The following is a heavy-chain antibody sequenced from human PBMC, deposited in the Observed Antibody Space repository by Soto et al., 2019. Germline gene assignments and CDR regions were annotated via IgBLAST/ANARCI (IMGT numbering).Heavy chain of an antibody. Sequence: QMHLMESGGGVVQPGRSLRLSCAASGFSFRNYAMHWVRQAPGKGLEWVATISHDGRGLYYGDAMGGRFTISRDNSKSTVYLQVNSLRIEDTAVYSCARDLSMGGFDPWGQGTLVTVSS. V-gene: IGHV3-30*03. D-gene: IGHD3-16*01. CDR2: ISHDGRGL. CDR1: GFSFRNYA. J-gene: IGHJ5*02. CDR3: ARDLSMGGFDP.